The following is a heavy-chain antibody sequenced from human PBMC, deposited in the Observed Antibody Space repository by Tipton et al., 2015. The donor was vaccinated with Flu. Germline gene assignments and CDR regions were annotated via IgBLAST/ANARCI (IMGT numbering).Heavy chain of an antibody. CDR1: GGSISSGSYY. Sequence: TLSLTCTVSGGSISSGSYYWNWIRQPAGKGLEWIGRIFTSERTNYNPSLKSRVTISLDTSKNQFSLKLNSVTAADSAVYYCARDRVGDYSSFDPWGQGTLVTVSS. J-gene: IGHJ5*02. V-gene: IGHV4-61*02. D-gene: IGHD4-17*01. CDR2: IFTSERT. CDR3: ARDRVGDYSSFDP.